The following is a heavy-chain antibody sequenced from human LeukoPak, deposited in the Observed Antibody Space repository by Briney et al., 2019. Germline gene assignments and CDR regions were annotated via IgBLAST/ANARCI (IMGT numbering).Heavy chain of an antibody. J-gene: IGHJ4*02. D-gene: IGHD5-12*01. Sequence: GGSLRLSCAASGFTFSSYAMSWVRQAPGKGLEWVSAISGRGGSTYYADSVKGRFTISRDNSKNTLYLQMNSLRAEDTAVYYCAKDGVIVVTGDFDYWGQGTLVTVSS. CDR2: ISGRGGST. V-gene: IGHV3-23*01. CDR1: GFTFSSYA. CDR3: AKDGVIVVTGDFDY.